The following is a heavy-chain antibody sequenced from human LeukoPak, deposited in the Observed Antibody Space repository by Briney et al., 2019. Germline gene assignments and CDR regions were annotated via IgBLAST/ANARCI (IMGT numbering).Heavy chain of an antibody. J-gene: IGHJ4*02. D-gene: IGHD3-22*01. CDR1: GFTVRNTY. CDR3: AKFPFNYYDSSGYLES. CDR2: IYSGGGT. Sequence: PGGSLRLSCAASGFTVRNTYMNWVRQAPGKGLEWVSVIYSGGGTYYADSVKGRFIISRDTSKNMLYLQMNSLRAEDTAVYYCAKFPFNYYDSSGYLESWGQGTLVTVSS. V-gene: IGHV3-66*01.